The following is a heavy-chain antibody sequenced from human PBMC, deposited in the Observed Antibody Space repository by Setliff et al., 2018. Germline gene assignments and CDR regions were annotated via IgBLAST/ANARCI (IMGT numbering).Heavy chain of an antibody. D-gene: IGHD3-10*01. Sequence: SETLSLTCTVSGGSISSGTNYWSWIRQPAGRGLEWIGHTDPSGNTNYQPSLKSRVTISGDTSKNQFSLKLTSVTAADTAVYYCAKVPITKVYFYMDVWGKGTTVTVSS. CDR1: GGSISSGTNY. CDR3: AKVPITKVYFYMDV. CDR2: TDPSGNT. V-gene: IGHV4-61*09. J-gene: IGHJ6*03.